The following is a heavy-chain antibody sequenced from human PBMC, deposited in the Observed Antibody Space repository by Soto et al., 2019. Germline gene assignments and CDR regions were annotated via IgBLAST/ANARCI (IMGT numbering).Heavy chain of an antibody. CDR3: ASREGYDFWSGPPPSGYYGMDV. D-gene: IGHD3-3*01. V-gene: IGHV3-74*01. Sequence: GGSLRLSCTASGFTFSSYWMHWVRQAPGKGLVWVSRINSDGSSTSYADSVKGRFTISRDNAKNTLYLQMNSLRAEDTAVYYCASREGYDFWSGPPPSGYYGMDVWGQGTTVTVSS. CDR1: GFTFSSYW. CDR2: INSDGSST. J-gene: IGHJ6*02.